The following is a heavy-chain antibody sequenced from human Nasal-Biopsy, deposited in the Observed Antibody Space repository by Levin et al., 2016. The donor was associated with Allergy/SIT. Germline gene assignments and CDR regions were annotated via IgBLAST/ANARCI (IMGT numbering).Heavy chain of an antibody. Sequence: GGSLRLSCAASGYSFNRYGMHWVRQAPGKGLEWMAVIWYDGTTTYYADSREGAEFTISRDNSRNTVYLQMNSLRADDTAVYYCARDASGGGWKYFDYWGQGTLVTVS. J-gene: IGHJ4*02. CDR3: ARDASGGGWKYFDY. CDR2: IWYDGTTT. D-gene: IGHD2-21*01. CDR1: GYSFNRYG. V-gene: IGHV3-33*01.